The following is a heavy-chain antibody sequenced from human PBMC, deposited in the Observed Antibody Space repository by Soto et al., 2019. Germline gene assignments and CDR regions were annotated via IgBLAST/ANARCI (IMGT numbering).Heavy chain of an antibody. CDR3: ARVTNYANRGDFYSFAF. V-gene: IGHV5-51*01. Sequence: PGESLKISCQGSGYDFTHYWVAWVRQTPGKGLEWMGVIYPGDAETRYSPSFQGRVTFSVDKSIDTAYLHWSSLEASDTAIYYCARVTNYANRGDFYSFAFWVNGALVT. CDR2: IYPGDAET. D-gene: IGHD2-21*01. CDR1: GYDFTHYW. J-gene: IGHJ4*01.